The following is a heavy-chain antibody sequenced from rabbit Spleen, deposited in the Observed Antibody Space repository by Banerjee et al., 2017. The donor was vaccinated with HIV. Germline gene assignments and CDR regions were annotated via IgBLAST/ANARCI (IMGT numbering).Heavy chain of an antibody. V-gene: IGHV1S45*01. Sequence: QEQLVESGGGLVKPEGSLTLTCKASGFSFNDRDVMCWVRQAPGKGLEWIACINTATGKPVYSTWAKGRFTVSTTSSTTVTLQMTRLTAADTATYFCARDTSSSFSTYGMDLWGPGTLVTVS. J-gene: IGHJ6*01. CDR3: ARDTSSSFSTYGMDL. D-gene: IGHD1-1*01. CDR1: GFSFNDRDV. CDR2: INTATGKP.